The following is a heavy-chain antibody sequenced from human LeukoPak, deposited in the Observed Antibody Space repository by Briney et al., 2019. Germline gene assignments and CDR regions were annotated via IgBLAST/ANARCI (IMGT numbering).Heavy chain of an antibody. D-gene: IGHD3-3*01. Sequence: GGSLRLSCAASGFTFSSYAMSWVRQAPGKGLEWVSDISGSGGSTYYADSVKGRFTISRDNSKNTLYLQMNSLRAEDSAVYYCAKGSADPYYDFWSGYSDYWGQGTLVTVSS. V-gene: IGHV3-23*01. CDR2: ISGSGGST. CDR3: AKGSADPYYDFWSGYSDY. CDR1: GFTFSSYA. J-gene: IGHJ4*02.